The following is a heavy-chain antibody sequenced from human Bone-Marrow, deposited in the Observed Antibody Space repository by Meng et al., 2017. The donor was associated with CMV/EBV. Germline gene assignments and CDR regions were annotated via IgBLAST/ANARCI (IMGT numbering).Heavy chain of an antibody. CDR1: GFRFDDYA. Sequence: GGSLRLSCAAAGFRFDDYAMHWVRQAPGKGLEWVSGISWNSNSIGYADSVKGRFTISRDNAKNSLYLQMNSLRAEDTALYYCVKDGFGVVPDYYYALDVWGQGTTV. J-gene: IGHJ6*02. D-gene: IGHD3-3*01. CDR2: ISWNSNSI. CDR3: VKDGFGVVPDYYYALDV. V-gene: IGHV3-9*01.